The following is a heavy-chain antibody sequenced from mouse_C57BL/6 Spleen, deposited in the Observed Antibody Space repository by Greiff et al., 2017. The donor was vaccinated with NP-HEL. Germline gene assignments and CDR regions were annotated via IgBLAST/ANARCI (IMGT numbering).Heavy chain of an antibody. CDR2: IRLKSDNYAT. D-gene: IGHD1-1*01. CDR3: TDYGSTVYAMDY. Sequence: EVQLVESGGGLVQPGGSMKLSCVASGFTFSNYWMNWVRQSPEKGLEWVAQIRLKSDNYATHYAESVKGRFTISRDDSKSSVYLQMNNLRAEDTGIYYCTDYGSTVYAMDYWGQGTSVTVSS. J-gene: IGHJ4*01. CDR1: GFTFSNYW. V-gene: IGHV6-3*01.